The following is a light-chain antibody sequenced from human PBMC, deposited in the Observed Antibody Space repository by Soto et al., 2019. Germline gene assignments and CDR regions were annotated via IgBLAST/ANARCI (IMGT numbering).Light chain of an antibody. Sequence: EIVLTQSPGTLSLSPGERATLSCRASQSVSSSYLGWYQQKPGQAPRLLIYGASSRATGIPDRFSGSGSGTDSTLTISRLEPEDFAVYYCQRYGSSPLYTFGQGTKLEIK. CDR2: GAS. J-gene: IGKJ2*01. CDR3: QRYGSSPLYT. CDR1: QSVSSSY. V-gene: IGKV3-20*01.